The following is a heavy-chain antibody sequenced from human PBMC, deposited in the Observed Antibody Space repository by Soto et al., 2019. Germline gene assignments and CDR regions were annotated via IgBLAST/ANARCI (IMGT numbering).Heavy chain of an antibody. CDR1: DFSLSPYW. V-gene: IGHV3-74*03. Sequence: VGSLRLSCAASDFSLSPYWMHWVRQVPGRGLEWVARLSSDGFSAAYADSVKGRFFISRDIARNTLSLQMNSLRADDTAVYYCARDLGGPDYWGRGTSVTVSS. J-gene: IGHJ4*02. CDR2: LSSDGFSA. CDR3: ARDLGGPDY. D-gene: IGHD3-16*01.